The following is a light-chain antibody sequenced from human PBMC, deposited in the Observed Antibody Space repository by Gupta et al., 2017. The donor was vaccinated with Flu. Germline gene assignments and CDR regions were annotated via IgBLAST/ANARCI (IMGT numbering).Light chain of an antibody. Sequence: DIQMTQSPSSLSASVGDRVTITCQASQDISHYLNWYQQKPGKAPKVLIYEASHLEAGVPSRFIGGGSGTDFALTIDSLQPEDFGTYFCQQEDLFPRTFGQGTKVEIK. CDR1: QDISHY. J-gene: IGKJ2*01. CDR3: QQEDLFPRT. V-gene: IGKV1-33*01. CDR2: EAS.